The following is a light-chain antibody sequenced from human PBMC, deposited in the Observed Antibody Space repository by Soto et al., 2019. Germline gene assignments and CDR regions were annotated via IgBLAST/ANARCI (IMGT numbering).Light chain of an antibody. CDR2: GAS. Sequence: EIELTQSPGTLSLSPGESATLSCRASQSVSSSYLAWYQHKPGQAPRLLIYGASSRATGIPDRFSGSGSGTDFPLTITRLEPEDFAVYYCQQYGSSLYTFGQGTKLQI. CDR1: QSVSSSY. J-gene: IGKJ2*01. CDR3: QQYGSSLYT. V-gene: IGKV3-20*01.